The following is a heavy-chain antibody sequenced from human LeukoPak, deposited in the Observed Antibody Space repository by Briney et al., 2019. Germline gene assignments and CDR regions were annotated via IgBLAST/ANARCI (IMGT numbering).Heavy chain of an antibody. V-gene: IGHV3-53*05. CDR2: LYSDGRT. D-gene: IGHD4-17*01. CDR3: AKDQGYGDPSYYYYGMDV. CDR1: GFTVNSNY. Sequence: GGSLRLPCAASGFTVNSNYMNWVRQAPGKGLEWVSVLYSDGRTYYADSVKGRFTISRDTSKNTLYLQMNSLRAEDTAVYYCAKDQGYGDPSYYYYGMDVWGQGTTVTVSS. J-gene: IGHJ6*02.